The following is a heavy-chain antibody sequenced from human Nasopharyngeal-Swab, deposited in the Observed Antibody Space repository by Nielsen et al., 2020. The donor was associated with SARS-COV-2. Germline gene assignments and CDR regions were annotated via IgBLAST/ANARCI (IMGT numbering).Heavy chain of an antibody. CDR1: GFTFPSCS. J-gene: IGHJ4*02. Sequence: GESLKLSCAASGFTFPSCSMNWVRQAPGKGLEWVSTISKSGAYIFYANTVKGRFTISRDNTKNSLYLEMNSLRADDTAVYYCARGADAEAYCGGDCFSEYFFDSWGQGTLVTVSS. CDR2: ISKSGAYI. D-gene: IGHD2-21*02. CDR3: ARGADAEAYCGGDCFSEYFFDS. V-gene: IGHV3-21*01.